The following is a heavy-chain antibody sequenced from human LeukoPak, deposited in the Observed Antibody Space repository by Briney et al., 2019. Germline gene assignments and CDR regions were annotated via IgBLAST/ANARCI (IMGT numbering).Heavy chain of an antibody. CDR2: INHSGST. D-gene: IGHD2-2*02. J-gene: IGHJ4*02. CDR1: GGSFSGYY. Sequence: SETLSLTCAVYGGSFSGYYWSWIRQPPGKGLEWIGGINHSGSTNYNPSLKSRVTISVDTSKNQFSLKLSSVTAADTAVYYCARVFLGYCSSTSCYNRWYFDYWGQGTLVTVSS. CDR3: ARVFLGYCSSTSCYNRWYFDY. V-gene: IGHV4-34*01.